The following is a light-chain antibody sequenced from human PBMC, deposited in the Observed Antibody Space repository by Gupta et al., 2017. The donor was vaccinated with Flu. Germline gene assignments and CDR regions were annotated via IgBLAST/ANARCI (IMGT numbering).Light chain of an antibody. CDR3: AAWDDSLNGPV. CDR2: SNN. Sequence: QSVLTQPPSASGTPGQRVTISCSGSSSNIGSNTVNWYQQLPGTAPKHLIYSNNQRPSGVPDRFSGSKSGTSASLAISGLQSEDEADYYCAAWDDSLNGPVFSGGTKLTVL. V-gene: IGLV1-44*01. J-gene: IGLJ2*01. CDR1: SSNIGSNT.